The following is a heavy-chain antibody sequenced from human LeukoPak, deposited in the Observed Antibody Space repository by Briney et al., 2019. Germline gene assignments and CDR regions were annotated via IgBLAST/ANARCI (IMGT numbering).Heavy chain of an antibody. D-gene: IGHD4-17*01. CDR3: ARQGRATVTTESIDY. CDR2: IYYSGST. J-gene: IGHJ4*02. V-gene: IGHV4-30-4*01. Sequence: SETLSLTCTVSGGSISSGDYYWSWIRRPPGKGLEWIGYIYYSGSTYYNPSLKSRVTISVDTSKNQFSLKLSSVTAADTAVYYCARQGRATVTTESIDYWGQGTLVTVSS. CDR1: GGSISSGDYY.